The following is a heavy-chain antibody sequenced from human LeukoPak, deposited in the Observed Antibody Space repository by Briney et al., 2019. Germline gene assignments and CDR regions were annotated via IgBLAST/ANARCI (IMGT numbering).Heavy chain of an antibody. CDR1: GFTFSSYA. CDR3: ARDFGADYGDYFDY. J-gene: IGHJ4*02. Sequence: GRSLRLSCAASGFTFSSYAMRWVRQAPGKGLEWVAVISYDGSNKYYADSVKGRFTISRDNSKNTLYLQMNSLRAEDTAVYYWARDFGADYGDYFDYWGQGTLVTVSS. V-gene: IGHV3-30*04. D-gene: IGHD4-17*01. CDR2: ISYDGSNK.